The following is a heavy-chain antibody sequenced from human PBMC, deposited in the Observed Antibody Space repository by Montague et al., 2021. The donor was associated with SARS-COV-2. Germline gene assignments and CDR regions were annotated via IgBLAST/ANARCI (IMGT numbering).Heavy chain of an antibody. V-gene: IGHV4-59*01. CDR2: IYYSGST. J-gene: IGHJ4*02. CDR3: ARVFSKFLELDPYFDY. Sequence: SETLSLTCTVSGGSISRYYWSWIRQPPGKGLEWIGYIYYSGSTNXNPSLKSRVTISVDTSENQFSLKLSSVTAADTAVYYCARVFSKFLELDPYFDYWGQGTLVTVSS. D-gene: IGHD2-2*03. CDR1: GGSISRYY.